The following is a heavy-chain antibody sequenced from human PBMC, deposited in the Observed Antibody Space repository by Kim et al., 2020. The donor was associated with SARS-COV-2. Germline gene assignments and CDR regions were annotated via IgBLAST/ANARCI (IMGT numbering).Heavy chain of an antibody. Sequence: TTSNPPLKSRVTMSVDASKHQFSLKLSSVTAADTAVYYCARDSVSGGIDYWGQGTLVTVSS. D-gene: IGHD2-15*01. CDR3: ARDSVSGGIDY. J-gene: IGHJ4*02. CDR2: T. V-gene: IGHV4-4*07.